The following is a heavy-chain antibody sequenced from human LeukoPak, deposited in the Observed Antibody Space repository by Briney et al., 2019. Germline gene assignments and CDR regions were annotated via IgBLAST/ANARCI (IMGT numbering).Heavy chain of an antibody. V-gene: IGHV4-4*09. J-gene: IGHJ3*02. CDR2: IYTSGST. CDR1: GSISGYY. Sequence: SETLSLTCTVSGSISGYYWSWIRQPPGKGLEWIGYIYTSGSTNYNPSLESRVTISVDTSKNQFSLDLSSVAAADTAVYYCARQKCTSASCLTKNAFDIWGQGTMVTVSS. D-gene: IGHD2-2*01. CDR3: ARQKCTSASCLTKNAFDI.